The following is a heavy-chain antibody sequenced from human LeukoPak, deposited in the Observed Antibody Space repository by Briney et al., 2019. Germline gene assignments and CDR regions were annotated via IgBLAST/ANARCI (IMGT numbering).Heavy chain of an antibody. J-gene: IGHJ4*02. CDR1: GYIITTYW. Sequence: GESLKISCKASGYIITTYWLGWVRQTPGKGLEWMGIIYPSDSETRYSPSFQGQVTMSVDKSISTAYLQWSSLKASDTAMYYCTRQGSSWEVPGHWGQGTLVTVSS. CDR2: IYPSDSET. CDR3: TRQGSSWEVPGH. D-gene: IGHD6-13*01. V-gene: IGHV5-51*01.